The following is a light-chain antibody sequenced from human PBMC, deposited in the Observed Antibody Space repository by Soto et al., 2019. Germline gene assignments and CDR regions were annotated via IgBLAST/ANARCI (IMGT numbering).Light chain of an antibody. J-gene: IGLJ2*01. V-gene: IGLV1-44*01. Sequence: QSALTQPPSASGTPGQRVTISCSGSSSNIGSNTVNWYQQLPGTAPKRLIYSNNQRPSGVPDRFSGSKSGTSASLAISGLQSEDEADYYCAAWDDSLNGRVFGGGTKLTVL. CDR2: SNN. CDR3: AAWDDSLNGRV. CDR1: SSNIGSNT.